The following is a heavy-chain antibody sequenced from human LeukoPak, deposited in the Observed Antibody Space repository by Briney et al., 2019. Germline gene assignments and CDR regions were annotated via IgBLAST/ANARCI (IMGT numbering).Heavy chain of an antibody. J-gene: IGHJ4*02. CDR1: DYSITAGYY. CDR3: VRGSGNGGHPLFDH. Sequence: SETLSLTCSVSDYSITAGYYWGWIRQPPGKGLAWIGSLFHSGATYFTPSLKSRVAMSVDTSRNQFSLSLHSVTAADAAIYYCVRGSGNGGHPLFDHWGQGTPVTVSS. D-gene: IGHD4-23*01. CDR2: LFHSGAT. V-gene: IGHV4-38-2*02.